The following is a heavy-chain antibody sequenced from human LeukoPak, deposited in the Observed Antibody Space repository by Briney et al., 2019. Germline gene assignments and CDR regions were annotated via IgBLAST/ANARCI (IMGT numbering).Heavy chain of an antibody. Sequence: PSETLSLTCSVSGGSISSYYWSWIRQPPGKGLERIGYIYYSGSTNYNPSLKSRVTISVDTSKNQFSLKLSSVTAADTAVYYCARVKHDYLHVNYMDVWGKGTTVTISS. CDR3: ARVKHDYLHVNYMDV. CDR1: GGSISSYY. V-gene: IGHV4-59*01. D-gene: IGHD4-11*01. CDR2: IYYSGST. J-gene: IGHJ6*03.